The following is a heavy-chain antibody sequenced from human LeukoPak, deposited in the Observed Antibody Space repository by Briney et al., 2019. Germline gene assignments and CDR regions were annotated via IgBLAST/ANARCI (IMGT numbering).Heavy chain of an antibody. D-gene: IGHD3/OR15-3a*01. CDR1: GFTFSSYS. V-gene: IGHV3-23*01. J-gene: IGHJ4*02. CDR2: ISGTGART. CDR3: AKGSGSIFEIIIISFDY. Sequence: AGGSPRLSCTASGFTFSSYSMNWVRQAPGKGLEWVAAISGTGARTYYADSVQGRFTISRDNSKNMLYLQMNSLRGEDTAIYYCAKGSGSIFEIIIISFDYWGQGNLVTVSS.